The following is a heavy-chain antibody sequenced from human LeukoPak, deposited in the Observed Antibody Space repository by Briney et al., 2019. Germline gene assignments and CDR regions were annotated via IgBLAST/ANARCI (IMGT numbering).Heavy chain of an antibody. J-gene: IGHJ6*02. Sequence: ASVKVSCKVSGYTLTELSMHWVRQAPGKGLEWMGGFDPEDGETIYAQKFQGRVTMTEDTSTDTAYMELSSLRSEDTAVYYCATGTGYSSGWYWYYYYGMDVWGQGTTVTVSS. V-gene: IGHV1-24*01. CDR3: ATGTGYSSGWYWYYYYGMDV. CDR1: GYTLTELS. CDR2: FDPEDGET. D-gene: IGHD6-19*01.